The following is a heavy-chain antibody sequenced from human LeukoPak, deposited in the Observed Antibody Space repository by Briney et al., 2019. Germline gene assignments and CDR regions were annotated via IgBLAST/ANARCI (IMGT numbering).Heavy chain of an antibody. CDR2: INHSGST. Sequence: SETLSLTCAVYGGSFSGYYWSWIRQPPEKGLEWIGEINHSGSTNYNPSLKSRVTISVDTSKSQFSLKLSSVTAADTAVYYCARGGPATAYDYWGQGTLVTVSS. D-gene: IGHD5-12*01. CDR3: ARGGPATAYDY. V-gene: IGHV4-34*01. CDR1: GGSFSGYY. J-gene: IGHJ4*02.